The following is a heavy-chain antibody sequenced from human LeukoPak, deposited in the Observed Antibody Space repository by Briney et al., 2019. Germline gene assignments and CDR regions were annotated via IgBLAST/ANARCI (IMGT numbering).Heavy chain of an antibody. Sequence: ASVKVSCKASGYTFTSYDISWVRQAPGQGLEWMGWISAYNGNTNYAQKLQGRVTMTTDTSTSTAYMELRSLRSDDTAVYYCARIGYCSSTSCYHLDYWGQGTLVTVSS. J-gene: IGHJ4*02. V-gene: IGHV1-18*01. D-gene: IGHD2-2*01. CDR2: ISAYNGNT. CDR3: ARIGYCSSTSCYHLDY. CDR1: GYTFTSYD.